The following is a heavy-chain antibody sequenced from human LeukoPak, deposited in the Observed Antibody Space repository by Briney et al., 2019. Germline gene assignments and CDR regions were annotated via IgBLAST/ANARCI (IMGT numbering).Heavy chain of an antibody. CDR1: GGSISSYY. V-gene: IGHV4-59*01. Sequence: SETLSLTCTVSGGSISSYYWSWIRQPPGKGLEWIGYIYYSGSTNYNPSLKSRVTISVDTSKNQFSLKLSSVTAADTAVYYCARDGSDYASGCFDYWGQGTLVTVSS. D-gene: IGHD4-17*01. CDR3: ARDGSDYASGCFDY. CDR2: IYYSGST. J-gene: IGHJ4*02.